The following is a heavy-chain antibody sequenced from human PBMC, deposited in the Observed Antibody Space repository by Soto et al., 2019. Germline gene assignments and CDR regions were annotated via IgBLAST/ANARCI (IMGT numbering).Heavy chain of an antibody. V-gene: IGHV4-39*07. Sequence: SETLSLTCTVSGGSISSSSYFWGWIRQPPGKGLEWIGEINHSGSTNYNPSLKSRVTISVDTSKNQFSLKLSSVTAADTAVYYCARGDTDSSGYYYGFEYYFDYWGQGTLVTVSS. CDR1: GGSISSSSYF. J-gene: IGHJ4*02. D-gene: IGHD3-22*01. CDR3: ARGDTDSSGYYYGFEYYFDY. CDR2: INHSGST.